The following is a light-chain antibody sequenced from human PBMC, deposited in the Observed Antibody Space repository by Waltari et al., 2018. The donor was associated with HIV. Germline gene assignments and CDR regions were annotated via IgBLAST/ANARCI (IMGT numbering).Light chain of an antibody. Sequence: SFDLTQPPSVSVSPGQTATIPCSGAKLGDTYTSWYQQKPGHSPVMVIFQDTRRPSGIPERFSGSYSGDTATLTISGTQTLDEADDYCQAWDTNTAQVVFGGGTKLTVL. CDR2: QDT. CDR1: KLGDTY. CDR3: QAWDTNTAQVV. V-gene: IGLV3-1*01. J-gene: IGLJ2*01.